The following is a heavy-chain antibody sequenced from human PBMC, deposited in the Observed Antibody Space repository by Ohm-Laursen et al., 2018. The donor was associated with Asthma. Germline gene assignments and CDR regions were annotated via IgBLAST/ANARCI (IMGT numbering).Heavy chain of an antibody. D-gene: IGHD2-2*01. CDR3: AREKAGYCSSSSCYYYFDY. Sequence: SLRLSCAASGFTFSSYGMHWVRQAPGKGLEWVAVIWYDGSNKYYADSVKGRFTISRDNSKNTLYLQMNSLRAEDTAVYYCAREKAGYCSSSSCYYYFDYWGQGTLVTVSS. CDR1: GFTFSSYG. CDR2: IWYDGSNK. J-gene: IGHJ4*02. V-gene: IGHV3-33*01.